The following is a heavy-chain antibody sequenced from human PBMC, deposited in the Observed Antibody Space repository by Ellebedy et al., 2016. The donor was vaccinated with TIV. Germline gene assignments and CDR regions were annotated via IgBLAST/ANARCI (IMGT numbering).Heavy chain of an antibody. CDR1: GFTFTTYA. CDR3: ARGGASIVGAIGGAFDI. CDR2: IWYDGSQK. Sequence: GESLKISXAASGFTFTTYAIHWVRQAPGKGLEWVAFIWYDGSQKYYADSVKGRFTISRDNSKNTLYLQMNSLRAEDTAVYYCARGGASIVGAIGGAFDIWGQGTMVTVSS. J-gene: IGHJ3*02. D-gene: IGHD1-26*01. V-gene: IGHV3-30*02.